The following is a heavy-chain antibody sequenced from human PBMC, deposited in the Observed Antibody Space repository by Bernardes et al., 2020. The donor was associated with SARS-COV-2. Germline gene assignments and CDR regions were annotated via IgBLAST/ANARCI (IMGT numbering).Heavy chain of an antibody. CDR3: ARDSGVKRFGELARYNWFDP. J-gene: IGHJ5*02. V-gene: IGHV1-46*01. CDR1: GYTFTSYY. Sequence: ASVKVSCKASGYTFTSYYMHWVRQAPGQGLEWMGIINPSGGSTSYAQKFQGRVTMTRDTSTSTVYMELSSLRSEDTAVYYCARDSGVKRFGELARYNWFDPWGQGTLVTVSS. CDR2: INPSGGST. D-gene: IGHD3-10*01.